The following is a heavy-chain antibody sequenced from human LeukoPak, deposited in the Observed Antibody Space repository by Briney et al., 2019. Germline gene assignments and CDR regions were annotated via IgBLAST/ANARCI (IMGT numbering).Heavy chain of an antibody. CDR1: GGSISSYY. J-gene: IGHJ6*02. CDR3: AREVSSGSYYGMDV. V-gene: IGHV4-59*01. D-gene: IGHD1-26*01. Sequence: PSETLSLTCAVDGGSISSYYWSWIRQPPGKGLEWIGYIYYSGSTNYNPSLKSRVTISVDTSKSQFSLKLSSVTAADTAVYYCAREVSSGSYYGMDVWGQGTTVTVSS. CDR2: IYYSGST.